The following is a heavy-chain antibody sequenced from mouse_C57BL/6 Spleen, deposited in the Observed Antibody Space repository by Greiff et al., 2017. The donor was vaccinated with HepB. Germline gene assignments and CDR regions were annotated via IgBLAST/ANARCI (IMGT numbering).Heavy chain of an antibody. Sequence: VQLQQSGAELVRPGASVTLSCKASGYTFTDYEMHWVKQTPVHGLEWIGAIDPETGGTAYNQKFKGKAILTADKSSSTAYMELRSLTSEDSAVYYCTRAYDYLPFDYWGQGTTLTVSS. CDR1: GYTFTDYE. J-gene: IGHJ2*01. CDR2: IDPETGGT. D-gene: IGHD2-4*01. CDR3: TRAYDYLPFDY. V-gene: IGHV1-15*01.